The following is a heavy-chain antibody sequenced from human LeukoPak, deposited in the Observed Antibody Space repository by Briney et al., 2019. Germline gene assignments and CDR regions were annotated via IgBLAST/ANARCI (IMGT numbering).Heavy chain of an antibody. D-gene: IGHD3-22*01. Sequence: ASVKVSCKASGYTFTGYYMHWVRQAPGQGLEWMGWINPNSGGTNYAQKFQGRVTMTRDTSISTAYMELGRLRSDDTAVYYCAGDSSGYYTIDYWGQGTLVTVSS. J-gene: IGHJ4*02. CDR2: INPNSGGT. CDR1: GYTFTGYY. V-gene: IGHV1-2*02. CDR3: AGDSSGYYTIDY.